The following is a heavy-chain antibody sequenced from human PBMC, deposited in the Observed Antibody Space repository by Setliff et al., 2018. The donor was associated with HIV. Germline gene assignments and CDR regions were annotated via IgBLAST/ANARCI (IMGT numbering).Heavy chain of an antibody. V-gene: IGHV1-18*01. CDR3: ARGKTWLRFLDY. Sequence: GASVKVSCKASGYNLHNYGITWVRQAPGQGLEWMGWINTHTGNTNSAQRFQGRVTMTTDTSTSTAYMELRSLRSDDTAVYYCARGKTWLRFLDYWGQGTLVTVPQ. J-gene: IGHJ4*02. D-gene: IGHD5-12*01. CDR2: INTHTGNT. CDR1: GYNLHNYG.